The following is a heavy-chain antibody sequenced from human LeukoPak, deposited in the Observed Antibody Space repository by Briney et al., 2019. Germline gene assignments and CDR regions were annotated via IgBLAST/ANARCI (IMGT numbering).Heavy chain of an antibody. CDR1: GFTFSSYS. CDR2: ISSSSSYI. D-gene: IGHD6-19*01. V-gene: IGHV3-21*04. Sequence: GGSLRLSCAASGFTFSSYSMNWVRQAPGKGLEWVSSISSSSSYIYYADSVKGRFTISRDNSKNTLYLQMNSLRAEDTAEYYCAKDVEAVAGTSDYWGQGTLVTVSS. J-gene: IGHJ4*02. CDR3: AKDVEAVAGTSDY.